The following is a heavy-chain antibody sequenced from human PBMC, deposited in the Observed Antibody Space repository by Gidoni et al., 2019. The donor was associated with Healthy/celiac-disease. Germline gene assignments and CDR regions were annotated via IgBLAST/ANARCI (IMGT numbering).Heavy chain of an antibody. J-gene: IGHJ4*02. CDR2: IIPIFGTA. V-gene: IGHV1-69*01. CDR3: ASGSGYCTGGVCYTFDY. CDR1: GGTFSSYA. Sequence: QVQLVQSGAEVKKPGSSVKVSCKASGGTFSSYAISWVRQAPGQGLEWMGGIIPIFGTANYEQKIQARVTITADESTSTAYMELSSLRSEDTAVYYCASGSGYCTGGVCYTFDYWGQGTLVTVSS. D-gene: IGHD2-8*02.